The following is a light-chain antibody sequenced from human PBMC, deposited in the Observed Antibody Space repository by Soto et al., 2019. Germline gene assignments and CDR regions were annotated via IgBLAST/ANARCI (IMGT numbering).Light chain of an antibody. Sequence: IVMTQSPGTLSVSPGARATLSCRASQNIGNTVAWYQQKPGQAPRLLIYGASTRATGIPVRFSGSGSGTEFTLTITSLQSEDSAVYYCQESNYWHPVTVGGGTKVDIK. CDR2: GAS. CDR1: QNIGNT. V-gene: IGKV3-15*01. CDR3: QESNYWHPVT. J-gene: IGKJ4*01.